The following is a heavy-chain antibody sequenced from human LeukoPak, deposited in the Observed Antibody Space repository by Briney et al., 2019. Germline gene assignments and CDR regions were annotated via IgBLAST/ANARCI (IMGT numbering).Heavy chain of an antibody. CDR3: ARYTAMDLLPDY. V-gene: IGHV1-69*13. CDR2: IIPIFGTA. CDR1: GGTFSSYA. J-gene: IGHJ4*02. D-gene: IGHD5-18*01. Sequence: SVEVSCKASGGTFSSYAISWVRQAPGQGLEWMGGIIPIFGTANYAQKFQGRVTITADESTSTAYMELSSLRSEDTAVYYCARYTAMDLLPDYWGQGTLVTVSS.